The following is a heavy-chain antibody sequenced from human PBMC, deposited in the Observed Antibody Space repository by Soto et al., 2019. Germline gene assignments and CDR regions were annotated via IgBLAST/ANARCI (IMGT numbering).Heavy chain of an antibody. CDR3: ARISTYNSFDY. Sequence: SETPSLTCTVSGGSVSSYYWTWIRQSPGKGLEWIGFIFYSGTTNYNPSLRSRVTISVDRSKQQFSLRLTSVTAADTAVYYCARISTYNSFDYWGPGTLVTVSS. D-gene: IGHD1-1*01. CDR2: IFYSGTT. V-gene: IGHV4-59*02. CDR1: GGSVSSYY. J-gene: IGHJ4*02.